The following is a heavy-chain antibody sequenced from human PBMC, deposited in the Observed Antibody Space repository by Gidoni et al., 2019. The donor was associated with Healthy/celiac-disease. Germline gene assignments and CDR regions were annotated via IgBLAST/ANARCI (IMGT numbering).Heavy chain of an antibody. CDR3: ARGVGYEGGDAFDI. D-gene: IGHD1-26*01. J-gene: IGHJ3*02. V-gene: IGHV3-21*01. Sequence: EVQLVESGGGLVKPGGSLRLSCAASGFTFSSYSMNWVRQAPGKGREWVSSSSSSSSYIYYADSVKGRFTISRDNAKNSLYLQMNSLRAEDTAVYYCARGVGYEGGDAFDIWGQGTMVTVSS. CDR1: GFTFSSYS. CDR2: SSSSSSYI.